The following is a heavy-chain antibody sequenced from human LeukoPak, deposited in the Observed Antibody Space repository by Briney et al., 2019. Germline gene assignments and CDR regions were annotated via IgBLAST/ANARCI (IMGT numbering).Heavy chain of an antibody. D-gene: IGHD2-15*01. J-gene: IGHJ4*02. CDR1: GGSFSGYY. Sequence: SETLSLTCAVYGGSFSGYYWSWIRQPPGKGLEWIGEINHGGSTNYNPSLKSRVTISVDTSKNQFSLKLSSVTAADTAVYYCARGRGCSGGSCYLPTYKWPYDYWGQGTLVTVSS. V-gene: IGHV4-34*01. CDR2: INHGGST. CDR3: ARGRGCSGGSCYLPTYKWPYDY.